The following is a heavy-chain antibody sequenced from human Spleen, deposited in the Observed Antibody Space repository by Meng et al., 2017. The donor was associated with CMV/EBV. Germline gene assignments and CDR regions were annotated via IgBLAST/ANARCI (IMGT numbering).Heavy chain of an antibody. D-gene: IGHD2/OR15-2a*01. CDR3: ARGGGEY. CDR2: IKKDGSET. V-gene: IGHV3-7*01. J-gene: IGHJ4*02. CDR1: GFNFKSYA. Sequence: GESLKISCAASGFNFKSYAMHWVRQAPGKGLEWVANIKKDGSETYYLESLRGRFTISRDNSKKSLYLQMTTLRVEDTAVYYCARGGGEYWGQGILVTVSS.